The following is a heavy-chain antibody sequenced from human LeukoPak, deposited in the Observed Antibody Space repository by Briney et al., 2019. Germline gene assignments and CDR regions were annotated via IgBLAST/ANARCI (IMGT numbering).Heavy chain of an antibody. J-gene: IGHJ3*02. CDR1: GDSIRNFY. V-gene: IGHV4-59*01. CDR3: ARVASRTTVVIPYAFDI. Sequence: PSETLSLTCTVSGDSIRNFYWNWVRQPPGKRLEWIGFVNYSGSTNYKSSLKSRATISVDTSKNQFSLKLSSVTAADTAVYYCARVASRTTVVIPYAFDIWGQGTMVTVSS. CDR2: VNYSGST. D-gene: IGHD4-17*01.